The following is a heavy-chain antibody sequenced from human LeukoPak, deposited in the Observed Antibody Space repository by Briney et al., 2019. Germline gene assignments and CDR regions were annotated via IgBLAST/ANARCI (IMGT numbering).Heavy chain of an antibody. V-gene: IGHV3-23*01. CDR1: GFTFSSYA. D-gene: IGHD6-13*01. J-gene: IGHJ4*02. Sequence: GGSLRLSCAASGFTFSSYAMSWDRQAPGKGLEWVSAISGSGGSTYYADSVKGRFTISRDNSKNTLYLQMNSLRAEDTAVYYCARSGQQLPINFDYWGQGTLVTVSS. CDR2: ISGSGGST. CDR3: ARSGQQLPINFDY.